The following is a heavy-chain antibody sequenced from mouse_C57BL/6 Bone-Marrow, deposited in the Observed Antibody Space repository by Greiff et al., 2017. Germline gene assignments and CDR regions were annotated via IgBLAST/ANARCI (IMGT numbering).Heavy chain of an antibody. CDR1: GFTFTNYW. Sequence: VQLQQSGAELVRPGTSVTMSCKASGFTFTNYWIGWVTQRPGHGLEWIGDIYPGGGYTKYNEKFKGKATLTADKSYSTAYMQFSSLTSEDSAIYYCARDGYYSWFAYWGQGTLVTVSA. J-gene: IGHJ3*01. V-gene: IGHV1-63*01. CDR3: ARDGYYSWFAY. D-gene: IGHD2-3*01. CDR2: IYPGGGYT.